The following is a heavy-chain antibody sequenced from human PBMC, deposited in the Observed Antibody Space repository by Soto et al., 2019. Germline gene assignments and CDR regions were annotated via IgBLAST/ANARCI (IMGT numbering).Heavy chain of an antibody. D-gene: IGHD2-2*01. V-gene: IGHV4-30-4*01. J-gene: IGHJ4*02. CDR1: GGSISSGDYY. Sequence: QVQLQESGPGLVKPSQTLSLTCTVSGGSISSGDYYWSWIRQPPGKGLEWIGYIYYSGSTYYNPSRKSRVTISVDTSKNQFSLKLSSVTAADTAVYYCARDRADCSSTSCLYYFDYWGQGTLVTVSS. CDR2: IYYSGST. CDR3: ARDRADCSSTSCLYYFDY.